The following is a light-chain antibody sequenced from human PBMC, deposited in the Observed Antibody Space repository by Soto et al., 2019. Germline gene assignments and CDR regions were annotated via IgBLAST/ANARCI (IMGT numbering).Light chain of an antibody. CDR2: DAF. CDR3: QQRHNWPIT. CDR1: ETIRNL. V-gene: IGKV3-11*01. Sequence: IVLPQSTPPLSLSPGERSTLSCMASETIRNLLAWYQQRPGQAPRLLIYDAFSRAPGIPARFSGGGSGTDFTLTISSLEPEDFGVYYCQQRHNWPITFGQGTRLEFK. J-gene: IGKJ5*01.